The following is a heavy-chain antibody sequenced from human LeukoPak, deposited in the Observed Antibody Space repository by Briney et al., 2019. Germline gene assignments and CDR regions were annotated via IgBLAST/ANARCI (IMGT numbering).Heavy chain of an antibody. CDR1: GGSFSSYY. V-gene: IGHV4-59*01. CDR3: ARAGGSKFDY. Sequence: SETLSLTCAVYGGSFSSYYWSWIRQPPGKGLEWIGYIYYSGSTNYNPSPKSRVTISVDTSKNQFSLKLSSVTAADTAVYYCARAGGSKFDYWGQGTLVTVSS. J-gene: IGHJ4*02. D-gene: IGHD1-26*01. CDR2: IYYSGST.